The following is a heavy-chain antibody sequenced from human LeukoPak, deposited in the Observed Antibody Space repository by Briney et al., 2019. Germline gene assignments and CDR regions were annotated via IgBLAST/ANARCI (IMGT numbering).Heavy chain of an antibody. Sequence: PGGSLRLSCAASGFTFSSYEMNWVRQAPGKGLEWVSYISGSGSTKYYADSLKGRFTISRDNAKNSLYLQMNSLRAEDTAVYYCARDLRPNCNGGSCYDRLHYWGQGTLVSVSS. J-gene: IGHJ4*02. CDR3: ARDLRPNCNGGSCYDRLHY. D-gene: IGHD2-15*01. CDR2: ISGSGSTK. CDR1: GFTFSSYE. V-gene: IGHV3-48*03.